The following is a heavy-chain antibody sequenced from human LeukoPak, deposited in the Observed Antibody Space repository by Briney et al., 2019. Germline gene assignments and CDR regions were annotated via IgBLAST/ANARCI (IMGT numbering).Heavy chain of an antibody. CDR3: AREVVPAAIHFYYYYYMDV. J-gene: IGHJ6*03. D-gene: IGHD2-2*01. CDR1: GYTFTSYG. CDR2: ISAYNGNT. Sequence: ASVKVSCKGSGYTFTSYGISWVRQAPGQGLEWMGWISAYNGNTNYAQKLQGRVTMTTDTSTSTAYMELRSLRSDDTAVYYCAREVVPAAIHFYYYYYMDVWGKGTTVTVSS. V-gene: IGHV1-18*01.